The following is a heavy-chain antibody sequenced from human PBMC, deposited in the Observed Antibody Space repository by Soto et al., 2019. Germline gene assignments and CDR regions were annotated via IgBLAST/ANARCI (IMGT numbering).Heavy chain of an antibody. V-gene: IGHV3-30*18. CDR1: GFTFSSYG. CDR3: AKDYLRGSGYSGYDQKDRYFDY. D-gene: IGHD5-12*01. Sequence: QVQLVESGGGVVQPGRSLRLSCAASGFTFSSYGMHWVRQAPGKGLEWVAVISYDGSNKYYADSVKGRFTISRDNSKNPLYLQMNSLRAEDTAVYYCAKDYLRGSGYSGYDQKDRYFDYWGQGTLVTVSS. J-gene: IGHJ4*02. CDR2: ISYDGSNK.